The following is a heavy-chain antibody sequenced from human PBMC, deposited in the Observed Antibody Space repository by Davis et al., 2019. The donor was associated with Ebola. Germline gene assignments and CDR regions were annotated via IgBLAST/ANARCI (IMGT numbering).Heavy chain of an antibody. D-gene: IGHD2-15*01. Sequence: PSETLSLTCAVYGGSFSGYYWSWIRQPPGKGLEWIGEINHSGSTNYNPSLKSRVTISVDTSKNQFSLKLSSVTAADTAVYYCARAKPSNIVVVVARFRYGMDVWGQGTTVTVSS. CDR2: INHSGST. V-gene: IGHV4-34*01. CDR1: GGSFSGYY. J-gene: IGHJ6*02. CDR3: ARAKPSNIVVVVARFRYGMDV.